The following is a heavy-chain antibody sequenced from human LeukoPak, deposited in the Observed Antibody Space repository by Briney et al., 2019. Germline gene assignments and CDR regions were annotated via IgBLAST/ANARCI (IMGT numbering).Heavy chain of an antibody. CDR1: GVSIVGYR. CDR2: IYHSGSA. Sequence: PSETLSLTCTVSGVSIVGYRWSWIRHPPRPGLERIGNIYHSGSANNNPSLHSPVTMSLYTYKNEFSLSLSPVSVPAPAVSYCSRYKQRVSAIWDYYYYMDVWGKGTTVTVSS. J-gene: IGHJ6*03. D-gene: IGHD1/OR15-1a*01. V-gene: IGHV4-59*01. CDR3: SRYKQRVSAIWDYYYYMDV.